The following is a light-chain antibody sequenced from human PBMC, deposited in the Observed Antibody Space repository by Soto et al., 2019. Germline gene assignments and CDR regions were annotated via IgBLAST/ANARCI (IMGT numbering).Light chain of an antibody. V-gene: IGLV2-14*03. Sequence: QSALTQPASLSGSPGQSITISCTGTSSDVGGFNSVSWYQLRPGTAPKLILYDVVDRPSGVSYRFSGSKSGNTASLTISGPQAADEADFFCSSYTSTMTNVFGSGTKVTVL. CDR3: SSYTSTMTNV. CDR2: DVV. J-gene: IGLJ1*01. CDR1: SSDVGGFNS.